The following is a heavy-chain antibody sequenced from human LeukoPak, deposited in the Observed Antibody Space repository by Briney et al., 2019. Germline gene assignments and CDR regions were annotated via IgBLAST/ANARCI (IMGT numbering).Heavy chain of an antibody. Sequence: SGGSLRLSCAASGFTFSDYYMSWIRQAPGKGLEWVSYISSSGSTIYYADSVKGRFTISRDNAKNSLYLQMNSLRAEDTAVYYCANSAVYHRDAFDIWGQGTMVTVSS. CDR3: ANSAVYHRDAFDI. CDR1: GFTFSDYY. V-gene: IGHV3-11*01. CDR2: ISSSGSTI. D-gene: IGHD5/OR15-5a*01. J-gene: IGHJ3*02.